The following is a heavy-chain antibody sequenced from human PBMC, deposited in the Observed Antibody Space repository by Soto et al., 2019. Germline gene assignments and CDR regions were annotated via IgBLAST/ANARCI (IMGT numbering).Heavy chain of an antibody. J-gene: IGHJ4*02. Sequence: VGSLRLSCSASGFDFSGSEMNWFRQAPGKGLEWVAYITGSGGAMFHADSVEGRFSISRDNAKNSLFLEMNNLTGDDAGVYYCAKVAPFILGSPFWGQGTLVNVSS. CDR1: GFDFSGSE. CDR2: ITGSGGAM. CDR3: AKVAPFILGSPF. V-gene: IGHV3-48*03. D-gene: IGHD2-21*01.